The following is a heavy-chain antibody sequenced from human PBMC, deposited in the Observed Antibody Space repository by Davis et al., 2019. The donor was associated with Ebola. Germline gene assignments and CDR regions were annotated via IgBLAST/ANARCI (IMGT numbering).Heavy chain of an antibody. J-gene: IGHJ4*02. CDR2: ISYDGSNK. Sequence: GESLKISCAASGFTFSSYAMHWVRQAPGKGLEWVAVISYDGSNKYYADSVKGRFTISRDNSKNTLYLQMNSLRAEDTAVYYCAREDVAVAGFDYWGQGTLVTVSS. V-gene: IGHV3-30-3*01. D-gene: IGHD6-19*01. CDR1: GFTFSSYA. CDR3: AREDVAVAGFDY.